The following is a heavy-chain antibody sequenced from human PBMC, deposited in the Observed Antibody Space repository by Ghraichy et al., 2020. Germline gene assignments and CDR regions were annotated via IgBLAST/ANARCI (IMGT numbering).Heavy chain of an antibody. CDR3: AKVGRSSGWYTDYYGRDV. CDR2: ISGTGGTT. CDR1: GFTFYNYI. V-gene: IGHV3-23*01. J-gene: IGHJ6*02. Sequence: GGSLNISCAASGFTFYNYIITWVRQAPGKGLEWVSAISGTGGTTYYADSVKGRFTISRDNSKNTVYLQMNSLRAEDTAVYYCAKVGRSSGWYTDYYGRDVWGQGTTVTISS. D-gene: IGHD6-19*01.